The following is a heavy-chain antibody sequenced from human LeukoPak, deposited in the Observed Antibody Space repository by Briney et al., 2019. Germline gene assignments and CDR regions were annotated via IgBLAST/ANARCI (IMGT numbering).Heavy chain of an antibody. V-gene: IGHV4-30-2*01. CDR2: TYHSGST. CDR1: GGSISSGGYS. CDR3: ARGGGESLYFDY. J-gene: IGHJ4*02. D-gene: IGHD3-16*01. Sequence: SETLSLTCTVSGGSISSGGYSWSWIRQPPGKGLEWIGYTYHSGSTYYNPSLKSRVTISVDRSKNQFSLKLSSVTAADTAVYYCARGGGESLYFDYWGQGTLVTVSS.